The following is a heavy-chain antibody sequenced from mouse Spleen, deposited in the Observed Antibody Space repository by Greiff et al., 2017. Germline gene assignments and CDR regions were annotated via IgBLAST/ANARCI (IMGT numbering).Heavy chain of an antibody. CDR1: GFTFSDYG. CDR2: ISSGSSTI. V-gene: IGHV5-17*01. D-gene: IGHD2-4*01. CDR3: ARERGLRRGFDY. Sequence: DVKLVESGGGLVKPGGSLKLSCAASGFTFSDYGMHWVRQAPEKGLEWVAYISSGSSTIYYADTVKGRFTISRDNAKNTLFLQMTSLRSEDTAMYYCARERGLRRGFDYWGQGTTLTVSS. J-gene: IGHJ2*01.